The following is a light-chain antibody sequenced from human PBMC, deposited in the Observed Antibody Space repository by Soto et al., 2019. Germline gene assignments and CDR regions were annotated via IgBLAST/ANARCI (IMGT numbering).Light chain of an antibody. J-gene: IGLJ2*01. CDR3: NSYAGSNEKI. CDR2: EVS. CDR1: SSDVGGYNY. Sequence: QSALTQPPSASGSPGQSVTISCTGTSSDVGGYNYVSWYQQHPGKAPKLMMYEVSKRPSGVPDRFSGSKSGNTASLTVSGLQTEDEANYYCNSYAGSNEKIFGGGTKVTVL. V-gene: IGLV2-8*01.